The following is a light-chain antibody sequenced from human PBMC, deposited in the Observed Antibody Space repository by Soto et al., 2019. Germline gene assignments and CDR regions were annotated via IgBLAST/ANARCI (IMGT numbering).Light chain of an antibody. V-gene: IGKV3-11*01. CDR1: QSVSSY. J-gene: IGKJ4*01. Sequence: EIVLTQSPATLSLSPGERATLSCRASQSVSSYLAWYQQKPGQAPRLLIYDASNRATGIPARFSGSGSGTDFTLTISSQEPADFAVYYCQQRSNWPPALTFGGGKKVEIK. CDR3: QQRSNWPPALT. CDR2: DAS.